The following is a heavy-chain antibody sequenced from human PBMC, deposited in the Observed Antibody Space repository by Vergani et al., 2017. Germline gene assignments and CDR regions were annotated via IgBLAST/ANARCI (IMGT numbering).Heavy chain of an antibody. CDR1: GFTFSSYA. CDR3: AKEEAAFYSSSSGVCAFDY. CDR2: ISGSGGST. V-gene: IGHV3-23*01. D-gene: IGHD6-6*01. Sequence: EVQLLESGGGLVQPGGSLRLSCAASGFTFSSYAMSWVRQAPGKGLEWVSAISGSGGSTYYADSVKGRFTISRDNSKNTLYLQMNSLRAEDTAVYYCAKEEAAFYSSSSGVCAFDYWGQGTLVTVSS. J-gene: IGHJ4*02.